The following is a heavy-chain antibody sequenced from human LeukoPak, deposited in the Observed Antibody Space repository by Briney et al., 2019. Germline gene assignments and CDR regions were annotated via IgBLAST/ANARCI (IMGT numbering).Heavy chain of an antibody. J-gene: IGHJ4*02. CDR3: ARRGGDY. V-gene: IGHV4-34*01. D-gene: IGHD3-10*01. Sequence: SETLSLTCIVSGGSFSDYYWSWIRQPPGKGLEWIGEINHSGSTNYNPSLKSRVIISVDTSNNQFSLKLGSVTAADTAVYYCARRGGDYWGQGTLVTVSS. CDR1: GGSFSDYY. CDR2: INHSGST.